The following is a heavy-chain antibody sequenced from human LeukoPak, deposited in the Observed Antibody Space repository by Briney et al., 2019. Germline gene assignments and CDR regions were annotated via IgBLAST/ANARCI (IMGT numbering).Heavy chain of an antibody. J-gene: IGHJ3*02. CDR3: ARDLSPDCSGDTCYDAFDI. CDR2: IKEDGGDK. Sequence: GGSLRLSCAASGFTFSDYWMSWVRQAPGKGLEWVANIKEDGGDKNYVDSVKGRFTISRDNAKNSLSLQMNSLRVEDTAMYYCARDLSPDCSGDTCYDAFDIWGQGTMVTVSS. V-gene: IGHV3-7*03. CDR1: GFTFSDYW. D-gene: IGHD2-15*01.